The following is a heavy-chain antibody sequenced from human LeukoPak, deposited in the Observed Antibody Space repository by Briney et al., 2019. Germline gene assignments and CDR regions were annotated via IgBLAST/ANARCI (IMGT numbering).Heavy chain of an antibody. CDR2: ISYDGSNK. CDR3: ARVGSMGYSSGWYDY. D-gene: IGHD6-19*01. Sequence: GRSLRLSCAASGFTFSSYAMHWVRQAPGKGLEWVAVISYDGSNKYYADSVKGRFTISRDNSKNTLYLQMNSLRAEDTAVYYCARVGSMGYSSGWYDYWGQGTLVTVSS. CDR1: GFTFSSYA. V-gene: IGHV3-30-3*01. J-gene: IGHJ4*02.